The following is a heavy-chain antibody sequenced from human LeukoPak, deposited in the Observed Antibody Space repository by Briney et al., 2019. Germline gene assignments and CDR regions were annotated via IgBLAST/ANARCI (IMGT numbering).Heavy chain of an antibody. J-gene: IGHJ6*03. Sequence: SETLSLTCAVYGGSFSGYYWSWIRQPPGKGLEWIGEINHSGSTNYNPSLRSRVTISVDTSKNQFSLKLSSVTAADTAVYYCARAYYYMDVWGKGTTVTVSS. CDR1: GGSFSGYY. CDR2: INHSGST. CDR3: ARAYYYMDV. V-gene: IGHV4-34*01.